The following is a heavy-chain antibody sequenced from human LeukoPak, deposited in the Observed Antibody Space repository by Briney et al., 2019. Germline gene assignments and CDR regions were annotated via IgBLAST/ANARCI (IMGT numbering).Heavy chain of an antibody. V-gene: IGHV1-3*01. D-gene: IGHD2-15*01. CDR1: GYTFTSYA. Sequence: ASVKVSCKASGYTFTSYAMHWVRQAPGQRLERMGWINAGNGNTKYSQKFQGRVTITRDTSASTAYMELSSLRSEDTAVYYCARGVVVVAAVDYWGQGTLVTVSS. CDR3: ARGVVVVAAVDY. J-gene: IGHJ4*02. CDR2: INAGNGNT.